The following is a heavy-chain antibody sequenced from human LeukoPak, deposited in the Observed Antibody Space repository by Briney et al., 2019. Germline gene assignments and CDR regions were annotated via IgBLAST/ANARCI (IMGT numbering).Heavy chain of an antibody. V-gene: IGHV4-59*01. Sequence: SETLSLTCIVSGGSINDYYWTWIRQPPGKGLEWIGYIYHSGSTKYNPSLRSRVTISVDTSKNQFSLKLNSVTAADTAVYYCARDTAAHAFDIWGQGTMVTVSS. CDR1: GGSINDYY. J-gene: IGHJ3*02. D-gene: IGHD2-21*02. CDR3: ARDTAAHAFDI. CDR2: IYHSGST.